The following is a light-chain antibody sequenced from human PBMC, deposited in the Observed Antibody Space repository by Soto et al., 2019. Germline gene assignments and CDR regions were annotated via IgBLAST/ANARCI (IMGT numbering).Light chain of an antibody. CDR2: EGN. CDR3: QSYDSSTVV. Sequence: NFMLTQSHSVSESPGKTVTISCTRSSGSIASNYVQWYQQRPGSVPTTVIYEGNQRPSGVPDRFSGSTDGSSNSASLTISGLQTEDEADYYCQSYDSSTVVFGGGTKLTVL. V-gene: IGLV6-57*04. J-gene: IGLJ2*01. CDR1: SGSIASNY.